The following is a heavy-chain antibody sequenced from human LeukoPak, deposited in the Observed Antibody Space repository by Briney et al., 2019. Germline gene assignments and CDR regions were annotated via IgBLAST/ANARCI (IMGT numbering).Heavy chain of an antibody. D-gene: IGHD3-16*02. CDR2: ISYDGSNK. Sequence: PGGSLRLSCAASGFTFSSYAMHWVRQAPGKGLEWVAVISYDGSNKYYADSVKGRFTISRDNSKNTLYLQMNSLRAEDTAVYYCARRPVWGSYRIDYWGQGTLVTVSS. CDR3: ARRPVWGSYRIDY. V-gene: IGHV3-30-3*01. J-gene: IGHJ4*02. CDR1: GFTFSSYA.